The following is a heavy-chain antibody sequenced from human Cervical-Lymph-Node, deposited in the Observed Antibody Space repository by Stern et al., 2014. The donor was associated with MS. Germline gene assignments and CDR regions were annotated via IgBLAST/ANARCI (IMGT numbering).Heavy chain of an antibody. D-gene: IGHD6-19*01. CDR3: ARAKQGQLDALDI. CDR2: IYVDGNT. J-gene: IGHJ3*02. CDR1: GVTVSSNC. V-gene: IGHV3-53*01. Sequence: EVQLVESGGGLIQPGGSLRLSCAASGVTVSSNCMSWVRQAPGKGLEWVSVIYVDGNTYYADSVKGRFTISRDNSKNTVNLQMNSLRVGDTAMYYCARAKQGQLDALDIWGQGTMVTVSS.